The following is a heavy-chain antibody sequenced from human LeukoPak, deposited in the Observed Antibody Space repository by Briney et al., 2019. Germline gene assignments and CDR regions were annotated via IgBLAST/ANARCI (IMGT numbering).Heavy chain of an antibody. CDR2: IYYSGST. CDR1: GGSISSYY. Sequence: SETLSLTYTVSGGSISSYYWSWIRQPPGKGLEWIGYIYYSGSTNYNPSLKSRVTISVDTSKNQFSLKLSSVTAADTAVYYCARGGGGYAFDYWGQGTLVTVSS. D-gene: IGHD3-16*01. J-gene: IGHJ4*02. V-gene: IGHV4-59*01. CDR3: ARGGGGYAFDY.